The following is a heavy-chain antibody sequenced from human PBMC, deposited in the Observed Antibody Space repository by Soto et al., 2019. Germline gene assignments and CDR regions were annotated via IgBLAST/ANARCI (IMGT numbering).Heavy chain of an antibody. V-gene: IGHV4-30-4*01. CDR2: IFHSGST. CDR1: GGSISGGIYY. Sequence: QVQLQESGTGLVKPSETLSLTCTVSGGSISGGIYYWSWVRQSPGKGLEWIGYIFHSGSTFYNPSLGSRVTISVDTSKNQYSVRLSSVTAADTAVYYCAREIIPLSTDWYFDLRGRGTLVTVSS. J-gene: IGHJ2*01. CDR3: AREIIPLSTDWYFDL.